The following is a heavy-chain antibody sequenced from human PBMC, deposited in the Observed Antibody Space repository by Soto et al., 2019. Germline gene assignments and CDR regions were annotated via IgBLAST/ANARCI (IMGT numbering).Heavy chain of an antibody. D-gene: IGHD2-2*01. CDR1: GFTFSNYA. V-gene: IGHV3-23*01. Sequence: GGSLRLSCAASGFTFSNYAMSWVRQAPGKGLEWVSVISGSGGRTYYADSVKGRFTISRDNSKNTLYLQMNSLRAEDTAVYYCAKPNLYCSSTSCYDNWGQGTLVTSPQ. CDR3: AKPNLYCSSTSCYDN. CDR2: ISGSGGRT. J-gene: IGHJ4*02.